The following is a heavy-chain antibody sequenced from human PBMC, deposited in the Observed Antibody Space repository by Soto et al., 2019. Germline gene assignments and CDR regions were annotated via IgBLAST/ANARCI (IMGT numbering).Heavy chain of an antibody. CDR3: ARGTKYDFWSGHQPEY. Sequence: QVQLVQSGAEVKKPGSSVKVSCKASGGTFSSYAISWVRQAPGHGLEWMGGIIPIFGTANYAQKFHGRVTITADESTSTAYMELSSLRSEETAVDYCARGTKYDFWSGHQPEYWGQGTLVTVTS. V-gene: IGHV1-69*01. CDR2: IIPIFGTA. CDR1: GGTFSSYA. J-gene: IGHJ4*02. D-gene: IGHD3-3*01.